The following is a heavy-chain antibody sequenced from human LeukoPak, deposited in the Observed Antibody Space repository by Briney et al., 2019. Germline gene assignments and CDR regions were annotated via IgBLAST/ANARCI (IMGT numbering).Heavy chain of an antibody. J-gene: IGHJ1*01. CDR3: ATELYCGGDCPMAQH. CDR1: GYTLTELS. Sequence: ASVKVSCKVSGYTLTELSMHWVRQAPGKGLEWMGGFDPEDGETIYAQKFQGRVTMTEDTSTDTAYMELSSLRSEDTAVYYCATELYCGGDCPMAQHWGQGTLVTVSS. CDR2: FDPEDGET. V-gene: IGHV1-24*01. D-gene: IGHD2-21*02.